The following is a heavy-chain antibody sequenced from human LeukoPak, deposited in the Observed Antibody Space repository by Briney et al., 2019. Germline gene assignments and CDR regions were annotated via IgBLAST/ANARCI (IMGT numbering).Heavy chain of an antibody. D-gene: IGHD6-13*01. CDR2: IYTSGST. J-gene: IGHJ4*02. V-gene: IGHV4-4*07. Sequence: SETLSLTCTVSGGSISSYYWSWIRQPPGKGLEWIGRIYTSGSTNYNPSLKSRVTMSVDTSKNQFSLKLSSVTAADTAVYYRARDRRGSSWSPDAFDIWGQGTLVTVSS. CDR1: GGSISSYY. CDR3: ARDRRGSSWSPDAFDI.